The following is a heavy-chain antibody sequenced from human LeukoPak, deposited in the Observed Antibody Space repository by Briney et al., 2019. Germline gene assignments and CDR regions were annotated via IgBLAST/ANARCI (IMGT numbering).Heavy chain of an antibody. V-gene: IGHV3-23*01. CDR2: ISGSGGST. J-gene: IGHJ4*02. D-gene: IGHD2-15*01. CDR3: AKDAGGYCSGGSCYTPTPIEY. Sequence: PGGSLRLSCAASGFTFGSYAMSWVRQAPGKGLEWVSAISGSGGSTYYADSVKGRFTISRDNSKNTLYLQMNSLRAEDTAVYYCAKDAGGYCSGGSCYTPTPIEYWGQGTLVTVSS. CDR1: GFTFGSYA.